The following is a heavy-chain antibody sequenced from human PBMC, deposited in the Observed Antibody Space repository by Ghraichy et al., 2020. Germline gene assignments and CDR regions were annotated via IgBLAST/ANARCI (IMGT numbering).Heavy chain of an antibody. J-gene: IGHJ6*02. V-gene: IGHV3-33*01. CDR3: ARGSPYYYYYGMDV. CDR2: IWYDGSNK. CDR1: GFTFSSYG. Sequence: LSLTCAASGFTFSSYGMHWVRQAPGKGLEWVAVIWYDGSNKYYADSVKGRFTISRDNSKNTLYLQMNSLRAEDTAVYYCARGSPYYYYYGMDVWGQGTTVTVSS.